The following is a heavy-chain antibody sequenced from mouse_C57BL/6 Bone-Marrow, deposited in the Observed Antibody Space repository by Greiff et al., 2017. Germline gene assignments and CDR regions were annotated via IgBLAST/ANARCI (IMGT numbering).Heavy chain of an antibody. CDR3: TRRGVATAPFAY. CDR2: ISAGGGNT. Sequence: EVHVLESGAGLVKPGASLKLSCAASGFTFTSYTMSWVRQTPGKRLEWVGNISAGGGNTYYPDRVKGRFTMSRDKATNTLYLQISSLRSEDSALYYCTRRGVATAPFAYWGQGTSVTVSA. J-gene: IGHJ3*01. D-gene: IGHD1-2*01. V-gene: IGHV5-9*04. CDR1: GFTFTSYT.